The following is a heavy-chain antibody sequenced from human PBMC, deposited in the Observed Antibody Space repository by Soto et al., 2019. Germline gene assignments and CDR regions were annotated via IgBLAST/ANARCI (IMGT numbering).Heavy chain of an antibody. CDR1: GGSISSGGYY. D-gene: IGHD3-22*01. V-gene: IGHV4-31*03. CDR2: IYYSGST. Sequence: SSETLSLTCTVSGGSISSGGYYWSWIRQHPGKGLEWIGYIYYSGSTYYNPSLKSRVTISVDTSKNQFSLKLSSVTAADTAVYYCARAPWKYYYDSSGYYYFDYWGQGTLVTVSS. CDR3: ARAPWKYYYDSSGYYYFDY. J-gene: IGHJ4*02.